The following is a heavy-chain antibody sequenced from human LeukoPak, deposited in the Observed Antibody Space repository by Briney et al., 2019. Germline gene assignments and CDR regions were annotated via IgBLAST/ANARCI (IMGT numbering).Heavy chain of an antibody. CDR3: ARARETTVTTGAFDI. CDR1: GGSISSGDYY. D-gene: IGHD4-17*01. CDR2: VYYSGST. Sequence: SETPSLTCTVSGGSISSGDYYWSWIRQPPGKGLEWIGYVYYSGSTYYNPSLKSRVTISVDTSKNQFSLKLSSVTAADTAVYYCARARETTVTTGAFDIWGQGTMVTVSS. V-gene: IGHV4-30-4*01. J-gene: IGHJ3*02.